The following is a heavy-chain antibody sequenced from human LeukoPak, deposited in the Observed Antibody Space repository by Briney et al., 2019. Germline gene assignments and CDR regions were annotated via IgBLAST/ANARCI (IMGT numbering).Heavy chain of an antibody. Sequence: PSETLSLTCAVSGGSINSHYWGWIRQPPGKGLQWIGDIYSTGKNNYNPSLKSRVTISLDTSKSHLSLNLTSVLAADTAIYYCVRRDTGWNYFDYWGRGILVTVSS. V-gene: IGHV4-4*08. CDR3: VRRDTGWNYFDY. D-gene: IGHD6-19*01. CDR2: IYSTGKN. CDR1: GGSINSHY. J-gene: IGHJ4*02.